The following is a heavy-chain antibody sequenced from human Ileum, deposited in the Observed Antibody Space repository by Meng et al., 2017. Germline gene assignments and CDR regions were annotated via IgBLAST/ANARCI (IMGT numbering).Heavy chain of an antibody. CDR2: INAGNVNI. J-gene: IGHJ4*02. CDR3: ARENDNWNYFDY. CDR1: GYTFRNYP. Sequence: QVQLVQSGTEGKKVGASVKVSCTASGYTFRNYPLHWVRQAPGQRPEWMGWINAGNVNIKISRKFQGRITITSDTSATAYMGLSSLRSEDTAVYFCARENDNWNYFDYWGQGSLVTVSS. D-gene: IGHD1-1*01. V-gene: IGHV1-3*01.